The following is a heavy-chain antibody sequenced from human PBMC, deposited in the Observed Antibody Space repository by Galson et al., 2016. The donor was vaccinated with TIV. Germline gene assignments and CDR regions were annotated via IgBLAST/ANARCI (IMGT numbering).Heavy chain of an antibody. CDR1: GFTFSTYA. Sequence: SLRLSCAASGFTFSTYAMNWVRQAPGKGLEWVSGIVGTGGTTYYADSVKGRFTISRDNSKNSLYLQMSNLRVEDTAIYYCAQWLGTSNSWGQGTLVTVSS. CDR3: AQWLGTSNS. J-gene: IGHJ4*02. D-gene: IGHD6-19*01. V-gene: IGHV3-23*01. CDR2: IVGTGGTT.